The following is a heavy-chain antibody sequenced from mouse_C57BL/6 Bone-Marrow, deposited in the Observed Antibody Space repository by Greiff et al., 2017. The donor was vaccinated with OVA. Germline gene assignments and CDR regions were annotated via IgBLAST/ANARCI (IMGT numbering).Heavy chain of an antibody. Sequence: EVMLVESGGDLVKPGGSLELSCAASGFTFSTYGMSWVRQTPDKRLEWVATISSGGSYTYYPDSVKGRFTISRDNAKNTLYLQMSSLKSEDTAMYYCARGYDAWFAYWGQGTTLTVSS. V-gene: IGHV5-6*02. D-gene: IGHD2-2*01. CDR1: GFTFSTYG. CDR2: ISSGGSYT. CDR3: ARGYDAWFAY. J-gene: IGHJ2*01.